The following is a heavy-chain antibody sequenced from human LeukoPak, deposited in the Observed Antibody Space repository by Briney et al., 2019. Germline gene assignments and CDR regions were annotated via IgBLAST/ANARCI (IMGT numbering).Heavy chain of an antibody. CDR1: GGSFSGSY. Sequence: SETLSLTCAVYGGSFSGSYWSWIRQPPGKGLEWIGYIYYSGSTNYNPSLKSRVTISVDTSKNQFSLKLSSVTAADTAVYYCARVGGTNYYYYGMDVWGQGTTVTVSS. CDR2: IYYSGST. D-gene: IGHD1-26*01. V-gene: IGHV4-59*01. J-gene: IGHJ6*02. CDR3: ARVGGTNYYYYGMDV.